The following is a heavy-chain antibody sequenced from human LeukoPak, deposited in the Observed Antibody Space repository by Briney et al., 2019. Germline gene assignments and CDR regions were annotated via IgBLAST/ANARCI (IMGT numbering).Heavy chain of an antibody. J-gene: IGHJ4*02. CDR3: AKRYGGNEGVYNFDS. CDR2: VIGTGGST. Sequence: GGSLRLPCAASGFTFKNYAMSWVRQAPGKGLEWVAAVIGTGGSTYYADSVKGRFTISRDNSKNTLYLQMNSLRAEDTAVYYCAKRYGGNEGVYNFDSWGQGTLVTVSS. V-gene: IGHV3-23*01. CDR1: GFTFKNYA. D-gene: IGHD4-23*01.